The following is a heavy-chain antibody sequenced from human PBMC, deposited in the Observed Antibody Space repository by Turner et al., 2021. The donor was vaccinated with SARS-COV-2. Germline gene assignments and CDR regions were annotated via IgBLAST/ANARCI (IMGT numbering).Heavy chain of an antibody. CDR3: ARDFHTDY. J-gene: IGHJ4*02. CDR1: GFTVSDYW. CDR2: IKQGGSDK. Sequence: EVQLVKPGGGLVQPGGSLRLSCAASGFTVSDYWMNWVRQGPGKGLEWVANIKQGGSDKYYVDSVRGRFNISRDDAENSLYLQMHSLRAEDTAVYFCARDFHTDYWGQGTLVTVSS. V-gene: IGHV3-7*01.